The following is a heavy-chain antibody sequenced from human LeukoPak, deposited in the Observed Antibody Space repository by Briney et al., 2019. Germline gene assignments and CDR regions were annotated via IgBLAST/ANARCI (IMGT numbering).Heavy chain of an antibody. J-gene: IGHJ4*02. CDR3: AKRGVVIRVILVGFHKEAYYFDS. D-gene: IGHD3-22*01. CDR2: ISGSAGGT. Sequence: GGSLRLSCAVPGITLSNYGMSWVRQAPGKGLEWVAGISGSAGGTNYADSVKGRFTISRDNPKNTLYLQMNSLRAEDTAAYFCAKRGVVIRVILVGFHKEAYYFDSWGQGALVTVSS. V-gene: IGHV3-23*01. CDR1: GITLSNYG.